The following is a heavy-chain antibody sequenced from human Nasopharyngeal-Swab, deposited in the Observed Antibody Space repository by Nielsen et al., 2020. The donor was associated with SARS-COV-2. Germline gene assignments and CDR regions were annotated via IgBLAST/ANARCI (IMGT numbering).Heavy chain of an antibody. CDR2: ISSSSSYI. Sequence: GGSLRLSCAASGFTFSSYSMNWVRQAPGKGLEWVSSISSSSSYIYYADSVKGRFTISRDNAKNSLYLQMNSLRAEETAVYYCARDSAVYDFWSGYSGYYYYGMDVWGQGTTVTVSS. CDR3: ARDSAVYDFWSGYSGYYYYGMDV. CDR1: GFTFSSYS. D-gene: IGHD3-3*01. J-gene: IGHJ6*02. V-gene: IGHV3-21*01.